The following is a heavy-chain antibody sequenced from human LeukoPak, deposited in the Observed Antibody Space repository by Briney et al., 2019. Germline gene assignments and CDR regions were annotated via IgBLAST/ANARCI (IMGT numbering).Heavy chain of an antibody. Sequence: SETLSLTCTVSGGSISSSSYYWGWIRQPPGKGLEWIGSIYYSGSTYYNPSLKSRVTISVDTSKNQFSLKLSSVTAADTAVYYCARGSIAAREPLFDYWGQGTLVTVSS. D-gene: IGHD6-6*01. CDR2: IYYSGST. V-gene: IGHV4-39*01. CDR1: GGSISSSSYY. J-gene: IGHJ4*02. CDR3: ARGSIAAREPLFDY.